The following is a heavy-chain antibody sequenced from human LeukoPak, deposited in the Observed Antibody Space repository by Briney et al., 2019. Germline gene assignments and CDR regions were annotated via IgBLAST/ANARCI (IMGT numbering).Heavy chain of an antibody. CDR1: GFTFTNYW. CDR3: ARDTPGVEGTDVDTAMAINY. CDR2: INQDGSQG. D-gene: IGHD5-18*01. V-gene: IGHV3-7*01. Sequence: GGSLRLSCAGSGFTFTNYWMAWVRQAPGKGLEWVANINQDGSQGYYVDSVKGRFTISRDNAKNSVYLQMNSLRAEDTAVYYCARDTPGVEGTDVDTAMAINYWGQGTLVTVSS. J-gene: IGHJ4*02.